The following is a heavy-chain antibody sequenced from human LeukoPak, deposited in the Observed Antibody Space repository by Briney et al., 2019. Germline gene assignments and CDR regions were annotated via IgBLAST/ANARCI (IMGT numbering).Heavy chain of an antibody. CDR1: GFTFSSNG. D-gene: IGHD6-13*01. J-gene: IGHJ6*02. CDR2: ISSSSSTI. CDR3: ARDKEQQLYYYYGMDV. V-gene: IGHV3-48*01. Sequence: PGGSLRLSCAASGFTFSSNGMHWVRQAPGKGLEWVSYISSSSSTIYYADSVKGRFTISRDNAKNSLYLQMNSLRAEDTAVYYCARDKEQQLYYYYGMDVWGQGTTVTVSS.